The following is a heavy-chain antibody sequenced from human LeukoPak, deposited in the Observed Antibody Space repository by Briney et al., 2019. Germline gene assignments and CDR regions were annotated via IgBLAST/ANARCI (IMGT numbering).Heavy chain of an antibody. CDR1: GGSISSYY. J-gene: IGHJ4*02. CDR2: IYTSGST. D-gene: IGHD3-10*01. V-gene: IGHV4-4*09. CDR3: ASGRPAFGDFDY. Sequence: ASETLSLTCTVSGGSISSYYWSWIRQPPGKGLEWIGDIYTSGSTNYNPSLKSRVTISVDTSKNQFSLKLSSVTAADTAVYYCASGRPAFGDFDYWGQGTLVTVSS.